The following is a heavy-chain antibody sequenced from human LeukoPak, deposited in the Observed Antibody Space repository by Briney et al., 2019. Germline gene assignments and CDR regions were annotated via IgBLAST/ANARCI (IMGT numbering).Heavy chain of an antibody. CDR2: IFPGDSDT. CDR3: ARHGRDSSGYYESGY. Sequence: GESLKISCKGSGYSLTSYWIGWVRQMPGKGLEWMGIIFPGDSDTRYSPSFQGQVIISADKSSSTAYLQWSSLKASDTAMYYCARHGRDSSGYYESGYWGQGTLVTVSS. CDR1: GYSLTSYW. D-gene: IGHD3-22*01. V-gene: IGHV5-51*01. J-gene: IGHJ4*02.